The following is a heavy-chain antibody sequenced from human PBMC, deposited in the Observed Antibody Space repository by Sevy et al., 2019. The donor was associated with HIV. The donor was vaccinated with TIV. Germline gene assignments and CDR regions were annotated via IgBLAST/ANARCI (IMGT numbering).Heavy chain of an antibody. Sequence: SETLSLTCTVSSDFSNNAYRWSWVRQSPTKGLEWIGEIYYSGRTNYNPSLKSRVTMSLDKSKDQFSLKLSSATAADTAVYYCGKEDTSMVAFDSWGQGTLVTVSS. CDR3: GKEDTSMVAFDS. CDR2: IYYSGRT. J-gene: IGHJ4*02. V-gene: IGHV4-4*02. CDR1: SDFSNNAYR. D-gene: IGHD5-18*01.